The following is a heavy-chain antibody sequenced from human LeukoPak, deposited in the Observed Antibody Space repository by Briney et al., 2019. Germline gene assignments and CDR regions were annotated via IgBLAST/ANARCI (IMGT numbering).Heavy chain of an antibody. CDR2: IDAGNGNT. V-gene: IGHV1-3*01. CDR1: GYTFTSYA. Sequence: AASVKVSCKASGYTFTSYAMHWVRQAPGQRLEWIGWIDAGNGNTKYSQKFQGRVTITRDTSASTAYMELSSLRSEDTAVYYCARETRIQLWSGLGYWGQGTLVTVSS. CDR3: ARETRIQLWSGLGY. D-gene: IGHD5-18*01. J-gene: IGHJ4*02.